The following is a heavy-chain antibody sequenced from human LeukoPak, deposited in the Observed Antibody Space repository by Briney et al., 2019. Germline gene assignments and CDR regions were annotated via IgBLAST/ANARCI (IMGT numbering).Heavy chain of an antibody. CDR2: IYTSGST. J-gene: IGHJ5*02. CDR3: ARADYYDSSGSSGRTYWFAP. V-gene: IGHV4-4*07. D-gene: IGHD3-22*01. CDR1: GGSISSYY. Sequence: SETLSLTCTVSGGSISSYYWSWIRQPAGKGLEWIGRIYTSGSTNYNPSLKSRVTMSVDTSKNQFSLKLSSVTAADTAVYYCARADYYDSSGSSGRTYWFAPWGQGTLVTVSS.